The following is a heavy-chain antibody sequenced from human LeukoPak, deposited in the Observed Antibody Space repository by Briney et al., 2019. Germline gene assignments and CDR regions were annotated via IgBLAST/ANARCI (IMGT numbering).Heavy chain of an antibody. D-gene: IGHD2-21*01. V-gene: IGHV1-8*03. CDR1: GYTFTSYD. CDR3: ARGGDCGGDCYPGYYYYYYMDV. J-gene: IGHJ6*03. Sequence: GASVKVSCKASGYTFTSYDINWVRQATGQGLEWMGWMNPNSGNTGYAQKFQGRVTITRNTSISTAYMELSSLRSEDTAVYYCARGGDCGGDCYPGYYYYYYMDVWGKGTTVTVSS. CDR2: MNPNSGNT.